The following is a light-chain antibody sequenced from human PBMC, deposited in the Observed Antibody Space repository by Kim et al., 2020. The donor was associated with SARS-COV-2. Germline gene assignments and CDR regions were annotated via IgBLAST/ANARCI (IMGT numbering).Light chain of an antibody. CDR2: SDT. Sequence: RVTMSCTGSNSNIGAGYDVHWDQQLPGVAPKFIISSDTMRPSGVPDRFSASKSGTSASLAITGLQAEDEAEYFCQSYDSGLGGSIFGGGTQVTVL. V-gene: IGLV1-40*01. J-gene: IGLJ2*01. CDR1: NSNIGAGYD. CDR3: QSYDSGLGGSI.